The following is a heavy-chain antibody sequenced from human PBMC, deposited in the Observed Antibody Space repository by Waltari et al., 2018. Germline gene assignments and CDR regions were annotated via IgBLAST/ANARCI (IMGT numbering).Heavy chain of an antibody. CDR1: GGTFSSYA. Sequence: QVQLVQSGAEVKKPGSSVKVSCKASGGTFSSYAISWVRQATGQGLEWMGGIIPIFGTANYAQKFQGRVTITTDESTSTAYMELSSLRAEDTAVYYCANAPGATGMEPENWFDPWGQGTLVTVSS. V-gene: IGHV1-69*05. CDR2: IIPIFGTA. CDR3: ANAPGATGMEPENWFDP. J-gene: IGHJ5*02. D-gene: IGHD1-1*01.